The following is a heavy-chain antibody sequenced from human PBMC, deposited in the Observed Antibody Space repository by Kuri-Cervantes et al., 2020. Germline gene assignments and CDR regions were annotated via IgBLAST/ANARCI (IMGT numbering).Heavy chain of an antibody. CDR3: ARGPLRSYPHAFDI. V-gene: IGHV1-69*06. CDR1: GYTFTSYD. CDR2: IIPIFGTA. J-gene: IGHJ3*02. Sequence: SVKVSCKASGYTFTSYDISWVRQAPGQGLEWMGGIIPIFGTANYAQKFQGRVTITADKSTSTAYMELSSLRSEDTAVYYCARGPLRSYPHAFDIWGQGTMVTVSS.